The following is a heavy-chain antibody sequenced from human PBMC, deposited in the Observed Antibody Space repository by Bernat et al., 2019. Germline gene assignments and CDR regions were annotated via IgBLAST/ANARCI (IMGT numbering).Heavy chain of an antibody. CDR2: ISGSGGTT. D-gene: IGHD1-26*01. J-gene: IGHJ2*01. Sequence: EVQLLESGGDFVQPGGCLRLSCAASGFTFSTYAMSWVRQVPEKGLEWVSTISGSGGTTYYADSVKGRFTISSDNSKNTLYLQVGGLRADDTAVYYCAKDLKFSGTYSRTFDLWGRGTLVTVSS. V-gene: IGHV3-23*01. CDR3: AKDLKFSGTYSRTFDL. CDR1: GFTFSTYA.